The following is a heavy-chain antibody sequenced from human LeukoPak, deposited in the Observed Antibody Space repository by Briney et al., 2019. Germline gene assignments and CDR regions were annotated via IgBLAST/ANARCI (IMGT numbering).Heavy chain of an antibody. CDR2: IDPSDSYS. V-gene: IGHV5-10-1*01. Sequence: GLSLQISSKGSGYSFTTDWITWVRQMPGKGLEWMGRIDPSDSYSNNSPSFQGHVTISADKSISTAYLQWSSLKDSDTAMYYCARTYGSGIGNAFDIWGQGTMVTVSS. D-gene: IGHD3-10*01. J-gene: IGHJ3*02. CDR1: GYSFTTDW. CDR3: ARTYGSGIGNAFDI.